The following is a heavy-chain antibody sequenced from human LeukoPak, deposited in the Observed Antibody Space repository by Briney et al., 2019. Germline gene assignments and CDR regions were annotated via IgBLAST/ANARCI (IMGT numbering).Heavy chain of an antibody. J-gene: IGHJ4*02. CDR3: ARQEGGAARGNFDY. D-gene: IGHD6-6*01. CDR1: GGSISSGGYY. Sequence: PSQTLSLTCTVSGGSISSGGYYWSWIRQHPGKGLEWIGYIYYSGSTYYNPSLKSRVTISVDTSKNQFSLKLTSETAADTAVYYCARQEGGAARGNFDYWGQGTLVTVSS. CDR2: IYYSGST. V-gene: IGHV4-31*03.